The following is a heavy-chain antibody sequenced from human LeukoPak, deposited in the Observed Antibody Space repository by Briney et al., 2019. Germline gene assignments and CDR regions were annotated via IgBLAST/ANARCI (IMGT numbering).Heavy chain of an antibody. Sequence: GASVKVSCKASGYTFTGYYMHWVRQAPGQGLEWMGWINPNSGGTNYAQKFQGWVTMTRDTSISTAYMELSRLRSDDTAVYYYAVGPGWAPVYWGQGTLVTVSS. CDR2: INPNSGGT. CDR1: GYTFTGYY. J-gene: IGHJ4*02. CDR3: AVGPGWAPVY. V-gene: IGHV1-2*04. D-gene: IGHD1-26*01.